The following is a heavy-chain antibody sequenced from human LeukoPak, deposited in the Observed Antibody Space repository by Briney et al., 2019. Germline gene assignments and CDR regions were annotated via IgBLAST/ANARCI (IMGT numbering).Heavy chain of an antibody. D-gene: IGHD3-16*01. J-gene: IGHJ4*02. Sequence: PGGSLRLPCAASGFTFSSYVMHWVRQAPGEGLEWVAFIRYDGSNKYYADSVKGRFTISRDNSKNTLYLQMNSLRAEDTAVYYGAKAYSPLHWGQGTLVTVSS. CDR2: IRYDGSNK. V-gene: IGHV3-30*02. CDR1: GFTFSSYV. CDR3: AKAYSPLH.